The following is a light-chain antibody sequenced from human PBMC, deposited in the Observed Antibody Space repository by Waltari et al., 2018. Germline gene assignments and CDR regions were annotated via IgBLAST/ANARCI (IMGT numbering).Light chain of an antibody. CDR3: QQRSNWPPT. Sequence: EIMLTQSPGTLSLSPGERATLSCRASQSISKYLAWYQQKPGQAPRLLIYDASIRATGIPDSFSGSGYGTDFTLTISSLEPEDFAVYYCQQRSNWPPTFGGGTKVEIK. V-gene: IGKV3-11*01. J-gene: IGKJ4*01. CDR2: DAS. CDR1: QSISKY.